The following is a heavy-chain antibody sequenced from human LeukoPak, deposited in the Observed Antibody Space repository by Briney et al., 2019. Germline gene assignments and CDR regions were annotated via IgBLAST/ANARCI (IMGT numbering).Heavy chain of an antibody. CDR2: VYHSGTM. CDR1: GGSIGSSNW. CDR3: ARYRAVAGTGGYYFDS. V-gene: IGHV4-4*02. Sequence: KPSGTLSLTCDVSGGSIGSSNWWSWVRQPPGKGLEWIGEVYHSGTMNDNPSLKSRITMSVDKSKNQFSLKLSSVTAADTAVYYCARYRAVAGTGGYYFDSWGQGTLVTVSS. J-gene: IGHJ4*02. D-gene: IGHD6-19*01.